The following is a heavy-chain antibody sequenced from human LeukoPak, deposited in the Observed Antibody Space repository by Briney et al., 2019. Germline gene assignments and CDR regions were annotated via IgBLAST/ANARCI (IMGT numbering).Heavy chain of an antibody. D-gene: IGHD4-11*01. J-gene: IGHJ6*03. CDR1: GFTFSSYS. V-gene: IGHV3-48*01. Sequence: GAPGLSCAASGFTFSSYSMNWVHQAPGKGLEWVSYISSSSSTIYYADSVKGRFTISRDNAKNSLYLQMNSLRAEDTAVYYCARARYSNYNYYYYYMDVWGKGTTVTVSS. CDR2: ISSSSSTI. CDR3: ARARYSNYNYYYYYMDV.